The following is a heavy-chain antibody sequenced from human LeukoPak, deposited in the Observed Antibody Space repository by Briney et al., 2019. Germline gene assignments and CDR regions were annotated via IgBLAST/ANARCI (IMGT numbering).Heavy chain of an antibody. CDR2: ISNFGDII. D-gene: IGHD6-13*01. J-gene: IGHJ6*03. CDR1: GFTFSNYE. CDR3: AKDATPALGTVYMDV. Sequence: GGSLRLSCAASGFTFSNYEMNWVRQAPGKGLEWISHISNFGDIIHYADSVEGRFTISRDNDKNSIYLQMNILRAEDTAVYYCAKDATPALGTVYMDVWGKGTTVTISS. V-gene: IGHV3-48*03.